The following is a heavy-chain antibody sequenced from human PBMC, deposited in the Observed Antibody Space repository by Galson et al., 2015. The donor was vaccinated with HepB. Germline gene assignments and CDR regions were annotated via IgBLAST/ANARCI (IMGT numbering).Heavy chain of an antibody. J-gene: IGHJ6*02. Sequence: SLRLSCAASGFTFSSYAMHWVRQAPGKGLEWVAVISYDGSNKYYADSVKGRFTISRDNSKNTLYLQMNSLRAEDTAVYYCARARDYDILTGYYAGDNYYYYYGMDVWGQGTTVTVSS. V-gene: IGHV3-30-3*01. CDR2: ISYDGSNK. D-gene: IGHD3-9*01. CDR3: ARARDYDILTGYYAGDNYYYYYGMDV. CDR1: GFTFSSYA.